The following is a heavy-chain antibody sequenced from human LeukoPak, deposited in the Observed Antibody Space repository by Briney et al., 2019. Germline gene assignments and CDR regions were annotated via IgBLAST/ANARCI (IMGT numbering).Heavy chain of an antibody. V-gene: IGHV4-38-2*02. D-gene: IGHD6-13*01. J-gene: IGHJ6*03. CDR1: GYSISSGYY. CDR2: IYHSGST. CDR3: ARTYSRFYYFYMDV. Sequence: SETLSLTCTVSGYSISSGYYWGWIRQPPGKGLEWIGSIYHSGSTHYNPSLKSRVTISLDTSKNQISLKLSSVTAADTAVYYCARTYSRFYYFYMDVWGKGTSVTISS.